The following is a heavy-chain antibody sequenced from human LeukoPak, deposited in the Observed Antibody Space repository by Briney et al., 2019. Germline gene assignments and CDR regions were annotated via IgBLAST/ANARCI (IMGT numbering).Heavy chain of an antibody. CDR2: IYYSGST. J-gene: IGHJ4*02. CDR3: ARGGFGYSYGEIDY. D-gene: IGHD5-18*01. V-gene: IGHV4-61*10. CDR1: GGSMTYGSYY. Sequence: PSETLSLTCSVSGGSMTYGSYYWSWIRQPAGKGLEWIGYIYYSGSTNYNPSLKSRVTISVDTSKNQFSLKLSSVTAADTAVYYCARGGFGYSYGEIDYWGQGTLVTVSS.